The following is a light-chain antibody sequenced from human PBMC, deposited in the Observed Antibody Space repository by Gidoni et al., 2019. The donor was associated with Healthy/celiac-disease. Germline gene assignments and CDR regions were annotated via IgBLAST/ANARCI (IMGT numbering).Light chain of an antibody. CDR1: QDISNY. V-gene: IGKV1-33*01. J-gene: IGKJ2*04. Sequence: DIQMTQSPSSLSASVGDRVTITCQASQDISNYLNWYQQKPGKAPKLLIYDASNLETGVPSRFSGSGSGTDFTFTISSLQPEDIATYYCQQYDNLHCSFXQXTKLEIK. CDR3: QQYDNLHCS. CDR2: DAS.